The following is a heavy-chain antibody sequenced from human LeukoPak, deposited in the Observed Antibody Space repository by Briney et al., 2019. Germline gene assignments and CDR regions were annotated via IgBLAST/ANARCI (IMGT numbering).Heavy chain of an antibody. Sequence: GESLKISCQTSGYSFTNYWIGWVRQMPGKGLEWMGIIYPGDSDTRYSPSFQGQVTISADKSISTAYLQWSSLKASDTAMYYCARHYYGSGSSLDYWGQGTLVTVSS. CDR3: ARHYYGSGSSLDY. CDR1: GYSFTNYW. V-gene: IGHV5-51*01. J-gene: IGHJ4*02. CDR2: IYPGDSDT. D-gene: IGHD3-10*01.